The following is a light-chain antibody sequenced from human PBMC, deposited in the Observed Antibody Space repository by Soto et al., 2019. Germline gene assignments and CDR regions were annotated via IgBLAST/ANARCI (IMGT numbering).Light chain of an antibody. Sequence: DIHLTQSPASLSASVGDRVTITCRASDNIGSNLNWYQHQTGTAPKLLIYAASSLQGGVPSRFSCSGYRTQFTLTISGLQTEDFATYYCQQSYKILTFGGGTWVEIK. CDR1: DNIGSN. V-gene: IGKV1-39*01. CDR3: QQSYKILT. CDR2: AAS. J-gene: IGKJ4*01.